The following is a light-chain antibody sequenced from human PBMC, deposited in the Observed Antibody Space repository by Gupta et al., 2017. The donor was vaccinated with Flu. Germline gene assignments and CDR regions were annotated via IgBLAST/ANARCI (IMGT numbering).Light chain of an antibody. J-gene: IGLJ1*01. CDR2: EVS. CDR1: SSDVGRYNS. CDR3: SSYTSISTYI. Sequence: QSALTQPASVSGSPGQSITISCTGSSSDVGRYNSVAWYQQNPGKAPKLMSDEVSRRPSGISNRCSGSKSGNTASLTISGLQAEDEADDYCSSYTSISTYIFGSGTKVTVL. V-gene: IGLV2-14*01.